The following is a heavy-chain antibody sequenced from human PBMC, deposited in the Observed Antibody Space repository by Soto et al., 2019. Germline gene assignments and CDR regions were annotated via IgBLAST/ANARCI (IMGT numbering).Heavy chain of an antibody. D-gene: IGHD6-13*01. CDR1: GYTFTGYY. Sequence: ASVKVSCKASGYTFTGYYMHWVRQAPGQGLEWMGWINPNSGGTNYAQKFQGRVTMTRDTSISTAYMELSRLRSDDTAVYYCARHTDSSSWYYIPYYYYYRMDVWGQGTTVTVSS. CDR3: ARHTDSSSWYYIPYYYYYRMDV. V-gene: IGHV1-2*02. J-gene: IGHJ6*02. CDR2: INPNSGGT.